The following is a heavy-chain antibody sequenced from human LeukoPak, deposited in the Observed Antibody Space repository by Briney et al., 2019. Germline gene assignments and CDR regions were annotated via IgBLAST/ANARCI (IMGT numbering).Heavy chain of an antibody. V-gene: IGHV4-61*08. CDR3: ARVVPYRGYRPYYGMDV. D-gene: IGHD6-13*01. J-gene: IGHJ6*02. CDR2: IYYSGST. Sequence: SETLSLTCTVSGDSVSSADSYWSWIRQPPGKGLEWIGYIYYSGSTNYNPSLKSRVTISVDTSKNQFSLKLSSVTAADTAVYYCARVVPYRGYRPYYGMDVWGQGTTVTVSS. CDR1: GDSVSSADSY.